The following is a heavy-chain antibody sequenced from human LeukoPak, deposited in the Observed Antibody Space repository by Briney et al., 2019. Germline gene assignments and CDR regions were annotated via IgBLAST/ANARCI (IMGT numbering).Heavy chain of an antibody. CDR2: INPNSGGT. CDR1: GYTFTGYY. J-gene: IGHJ4*02. Sequence: ASVKVSCKASGYTFTGYYMHWVRQAPGQGLEWMGWINPNSGGTNYAQKFQGRVTMTRDTSISTAYMELSRLRSDDTAVYYCARNPGQLQLVRPPDYWGQGTLVTVSS. V-gene: IGHV1-2*02. CDR3: ARNPGQLQLVRPPDY. D-gene: IGHD6-13*01.